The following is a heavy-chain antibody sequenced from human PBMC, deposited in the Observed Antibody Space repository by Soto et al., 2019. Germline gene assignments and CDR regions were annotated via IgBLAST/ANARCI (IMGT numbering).Heavy chain of an antibody. CDR2: ISSTGATI. CDR1: GFTFTDYY. CDR3: ALRFMVRGAFDH. V-gene: IGHV3-11*01. J-gene: IGHJ5*02. D-gene: IGHD3-10*01. Sequence: QVRLVEAGGGLVKPGGSLRLSCAASGFTFTDYYMSWFRQAPGKGLEWVSQISSTGATIYYADSVKGRFTISRDNAENSLYLQMTSLRGADTAMYYCALRFMVRGAFDHWGQGTLVTVSS.